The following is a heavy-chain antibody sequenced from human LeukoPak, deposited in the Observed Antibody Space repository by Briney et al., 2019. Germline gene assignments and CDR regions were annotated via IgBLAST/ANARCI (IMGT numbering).Heavy chain of an antibody. CDR2: ISSSSSYI. J-gene: IGHJ5*02. CDR1: GFTFSSYS. D-gene: IGHD3-16*01. Sequence: GGSLRLSCAASGFTFSSYSMNWVRQAPGKGLEWVSSISSSSSYINYADSVKGRFTISRDNAKNSLYLQMNSLRAEDTAVYYCARGTFDGFDPWGQGTLVTVSS. CDR3: ARGTFDGFDP. V-gene: IGHV3-21*01.